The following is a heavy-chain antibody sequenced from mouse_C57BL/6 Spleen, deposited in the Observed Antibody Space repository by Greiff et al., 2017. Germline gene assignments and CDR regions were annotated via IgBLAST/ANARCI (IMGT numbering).Heavy chain of an antibody. CDR3: ARSYDYEWYFDV. CDR2: LDPSDSYT. J-gene: IGHJ1*03. Sequence: VKLQQPGAELVMPGASVKLSCKASGYTFTSYWMHWVKQRPGQGLEWIGELDPSDSYTNYNQKFKGKSTLTVDKSSSTAYMQLSSLTSEDSAVYYCARSYDYEWYFDVWGTGTTVTVSS. V-gene: IGHV1-69*01. D-gene: IGHD2-4*01. CDR1: GYTFTSYW.